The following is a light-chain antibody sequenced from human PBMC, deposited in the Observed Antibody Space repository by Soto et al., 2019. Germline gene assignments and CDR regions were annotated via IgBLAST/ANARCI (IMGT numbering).Light chain of an antibody. V-gene: IGLV2-14*01. CDR2: DIN. CDR3: VSYTTSASYV. J-gene: IGLJ1*01. CDR1: SSDVGNYIF. Sequence: QSVLTQPASVSGSPGQSITISCTGTSSDVGNYIFVSWYRQHPGKAPKLMIYDINNRPPGVSTRFSGSKSGNTASLTISGLQDEDEADYYCVSYTTSASYVFGTGTKLTVL.